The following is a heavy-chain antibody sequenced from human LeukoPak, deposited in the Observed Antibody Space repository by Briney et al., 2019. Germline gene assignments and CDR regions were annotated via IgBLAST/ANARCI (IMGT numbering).Heavy chain of an antibody. J-gene: IGHJ4*02. CDR2: ISSSGSTI. D-gene: IGHD6-13*01. CDR1: GFTFSDYY. V-gene: IGHV3-11*01. Sequence: PGGSLRLACAASGFTFSDYYMSWIRQAPGKGLEWVSYISSSGSTIYYADSVKGRFTISRDNAKNSLYLQMNSLRAEDTAVYYCESGSSWPRGFDYWGQGTLVTVSS. CDR3: ESGSSWPRGFDY.